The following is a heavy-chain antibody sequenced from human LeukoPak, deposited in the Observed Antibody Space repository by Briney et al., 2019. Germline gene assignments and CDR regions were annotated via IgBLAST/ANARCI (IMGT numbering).Heavy chain of an antibody. Sequence: SETLSLTCTVSGGSISSYYWSWIRQPPGKGLEWIGYIYYSGSTNYNPSLKSRVTISVDTSKNQFSLKLSSVTAADTAVYYCARDSSGSQGLGYYYYYYMDVCGKGTTVTVSS. D-gene: IGHD1-26*01. CDR2: IYYSGST. J-gene: IGHJ6*03. CDR3: ARDSSGSQGLGYYYYYYMDV. V-gene: IGHV4-59*01. CDR1: GGSISSYY.